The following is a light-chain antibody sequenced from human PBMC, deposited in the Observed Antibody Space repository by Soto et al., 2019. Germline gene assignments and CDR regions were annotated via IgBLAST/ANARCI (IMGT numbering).Light chain of an antibody. J-gene: IGLJ2*01. CDR2: EVN. Sequence: QSALTQPPSASGSPGQSVTISCTGTSSDVGGYSYVSWYQQHPGKAPKLMIYEVNKRPSGVPDRFSGSKSGNTASLTVSGLQAEDEADYYCSSYAGSNNLVFGGGTKVTV. V-gene: IGLV2-8*01. CDR1: SSDVGGYSY. CDR3: SSYAGSNNLV.